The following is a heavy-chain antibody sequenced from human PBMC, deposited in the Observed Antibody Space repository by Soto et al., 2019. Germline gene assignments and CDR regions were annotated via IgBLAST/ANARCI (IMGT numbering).Heavy chain of an antibody. CDR3: ARANDILTGRDWFDP. CDR1: GYTFTGYY. V-gene: IGHV1-2*04. D-gene: IGHD3-9*01. J-gene: IGHJ5*02. CDR2: INPNSGGT. Sequence: GASVKVSCKASGYTFTGYYMHWVRQAPGQGLEWMGWINPNSGGTNYAQKFQGWVTMTRDTSISTAYMELSRLRSDDTAVYYCARANDILTGRDWFDPRGQGTLVTVSS.